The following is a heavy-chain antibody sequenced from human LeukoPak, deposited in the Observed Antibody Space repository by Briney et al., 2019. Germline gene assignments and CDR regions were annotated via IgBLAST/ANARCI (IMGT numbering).Heavy chain of an antibody. CDR2: IDPEDGET. D-gene: IGHD5-12*01. J-gene: IGHJ4*02. Sequence: ASVRVSCKVSGYTLIELSMHWVRQAAGKGLEWMGGIDPEDGETIYAQKFQGRVTMTEDTSTGTAYMELGSLRSEDTAVYYCATFPTYTHVYTGYDFDFCGQGTLATVSS. CDR1: GYTLIELS. CDR3: ATFPTYTHVYTGYDFDF. V-gene: IGHV1-24*01.